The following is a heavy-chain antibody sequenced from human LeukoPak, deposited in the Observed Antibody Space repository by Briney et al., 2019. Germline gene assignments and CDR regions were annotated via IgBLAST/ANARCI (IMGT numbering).Heavy chain of an antibody. CDR1: GFALGSDG. D-gene: IGHD4-17*01. CDR2: LWYDGSKE. J-gene: IGHJ5*02. CDR3: AKDQGYGDGRGLDH. V-gene: IGHV3-33*03. Sequence: PGRSLRLSCAASGFALGSDGMHWIRQSPGKGLEWVASLWYDGSKEFYADSVKGRFTISRDMSKSTLFLQMNSLRGDDTATYFCAKDQGYGDGRGLDHWGQGTLAIVS.